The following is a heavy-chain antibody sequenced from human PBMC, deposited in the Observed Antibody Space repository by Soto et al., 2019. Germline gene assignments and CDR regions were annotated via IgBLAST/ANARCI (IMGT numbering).Heavy chain of an antibody. CDR2: IKSKTDGGTT. CDR1: GFTFSNAW. J-gene: IGHJ3*02. Sequence: GGSLRLSCAASGFTFSNAWMSWVRQAPGEGLEWVGRIKSKTDGGTTDYAAPVKGRFTISRDDSKNTLYLQMNSLKTEDTAVYYCTTEEVEYYYDSSGYYTDAFDIWGQGTMVTVSS. V-gene: IGHV3-15*01. CDR3: TTEEVEYYYDSSGYYTDAFDI. D-gene: IGHD3-22*01.